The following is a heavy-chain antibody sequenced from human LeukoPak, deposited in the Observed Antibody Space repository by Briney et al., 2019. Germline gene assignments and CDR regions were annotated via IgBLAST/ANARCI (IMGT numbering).Heavy chain of an antibody. CDR2: INHSGST. CDR3: ASVGWEYQLPFDY. V-gene: IGHV4-34*01. CDR1: GGSFSGYY. Sequence: PSETLSLTCAVYGGSFSGYYWSWIRQPPGKGLEWIGEINHSGSTNYNPSLKSRVTISVDTSKNQFSLKLSSVTAADTAVYYCASVGWEYQLPFDYWGQGTLVTVSS. J-gene: IGHJ4*02. D-gene: IGHD2-2*01.